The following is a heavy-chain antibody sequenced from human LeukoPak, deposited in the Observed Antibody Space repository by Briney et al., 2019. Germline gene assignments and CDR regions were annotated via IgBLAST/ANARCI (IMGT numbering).Heavy chain of an antibody. CDR3: ARFTRGGVGY. D-gene: IGHD2-8*01. Sequence: SETLSLTCAVYGGSFSGYYWSWIRQPPGKGLEWIGEINHSGSANYNPSLKSRVTISVDTSKNQFSLKLSSVTAADTAVYYCARFTRGGVGYGGQGTLVTVSS. CDR1: GGSFSGYY. CDR2: INHSGSA. V-gene: IGHV4-34*01. J-gene: IGHJ4*02.